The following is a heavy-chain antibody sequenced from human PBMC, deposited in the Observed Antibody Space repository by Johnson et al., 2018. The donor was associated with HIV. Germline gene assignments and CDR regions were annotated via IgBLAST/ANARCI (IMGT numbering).Heavy chain of an antibody. CDR1: GFTFSSYA. CDR3: AKTLRSHLHIVVVTAIPRAFDI. V-gene: IGHV3-23*04. Sequence: MLLVESGGGLVQPGGSLRLSCAASGFTFSSYAMSWVRQAPGKGLEWVSAISGSGGSTYYADSVTGRFTISRDNSKNTLYLQMNSLRAEDTAVYYCAKTLRSHLHIVVVTAIPRAFDIWGQGTMVTVSS. D-gene: IGHD2-21*02. CDR2: ISGSGGST. J-gene: IGHJ3*02.